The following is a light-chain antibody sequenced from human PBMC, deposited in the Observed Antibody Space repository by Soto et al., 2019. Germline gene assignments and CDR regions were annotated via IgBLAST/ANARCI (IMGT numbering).Light chain of an antibody. CDR1: QSISSW. V-gene: IGKV1-5*01. Sequence: DIQMTQSPSTLSASVGDRVTITCRASQSISSWLAWYQQKPGKAPKLLIYDASSLESGVPLRFSGSGSGTEFTLTISSLQRDDFATYYCQQYSTYSRTFGQGTKVDI. J-gene: IGKJ1*01. CDR3: QQYSTYSRT. CDR2: DAS.